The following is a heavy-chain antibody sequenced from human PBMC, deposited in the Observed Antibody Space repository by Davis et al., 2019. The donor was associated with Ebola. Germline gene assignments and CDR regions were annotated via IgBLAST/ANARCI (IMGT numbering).Heavy chain of an antibody. Sequence: PRGSLRLSCAASGFTFSSYWMSSVRQAPGKGLEWVANIKQDGSEKYYVDSVKGRFTISRDNAKNSLYLQMNSLRAEDTAVYYCARPCKEYYYGMDVWGQGTTVTVSS. CDR1: GFTFSSYW. CDR3: ARPCKEYYYGMDV. CDR2: IKQDGSEK. D-gene: IGHD2/OR15-2a*01. J-gene: IGHJ6*02. V-gene: IGHV3-7*01.